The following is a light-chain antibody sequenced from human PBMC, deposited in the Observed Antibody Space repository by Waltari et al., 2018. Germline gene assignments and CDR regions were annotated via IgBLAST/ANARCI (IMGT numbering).Light chain of an antibody. CDR1: SSDIGGHDA. J-gene: IGLJ3*02. Sequence: QSALTQPASVSGSPGQSITISCIGTSSDIGGHDAVPGYRQKPGKAPELTIYAVSSRPFPHSTRVSGSKSGDTASLTMSGLQADDEGDYYCASYTSANTVVFGGGTKLTVL. V-gene: IGLV2-14*01. CDR3: ASYTSANTVV. CDR2: AVS.